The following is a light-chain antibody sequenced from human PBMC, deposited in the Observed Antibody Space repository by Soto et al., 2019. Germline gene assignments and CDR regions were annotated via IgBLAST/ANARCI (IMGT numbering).Light chain of an antibody. CDR2: LGS. CDR1: QSLLHSAGYNY. CDR3: MQALQTPLFT. Sequence: DIVMTQSPLYLTVTPGEPASISCRSSQSLLHSAGYNYLDWYLQKPGQSPQLLIYLGSNRASVVPDRFSGSGSGTDFTLKISRVEAEDVGVYYFMQALQTPLFTFGPGTKVDIK. J-gene: IGKJ3*01. V-gene: IGKV2-28*01.